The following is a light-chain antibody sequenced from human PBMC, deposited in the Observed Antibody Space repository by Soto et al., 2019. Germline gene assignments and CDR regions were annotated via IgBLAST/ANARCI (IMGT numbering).Light chain of an antibody. Sequence: DMVMTQSPATLSVSPGERATLSCRASQSVSSSLAWYQQKPGQAPRCVIFGASTRATGIPDRFSGSGSGADFTLTISRLEPEDFVVYCCQQYDSSSYTFGQGTKLEIK. J-gene: IGKJ2*01. CDR1: QSVSSS. V-gene: IGKV3D-15*01. CDR2: GAS. CDR3: QQYDSSSYT.